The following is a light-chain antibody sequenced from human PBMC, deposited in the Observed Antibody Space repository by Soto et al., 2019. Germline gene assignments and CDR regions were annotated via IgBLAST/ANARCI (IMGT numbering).Light chain of an antibody. V-gene: IGKV1-39*01. Sequence: DIQMTQSPSSLSASVGDRVTITCRTSQGINDYLNWYQMNPGEAPKLLIYAASALQSGIPSRFSGSASGTEFTLTITSLQPEDFATYYCQQSYNFPRTFGQGTKVEVK. CDR2: AAS. J-gene: IGKJ1*01. CDR1: QGINDY. CDR3: QQSYNFPRT.